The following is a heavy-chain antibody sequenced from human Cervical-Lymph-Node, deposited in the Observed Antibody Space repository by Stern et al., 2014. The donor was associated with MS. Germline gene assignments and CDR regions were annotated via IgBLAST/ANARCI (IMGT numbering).Heavy chain of an antibody. CDR3: ASPLTATSVPFGYYGMDV. Sequence: VQLLESGAEVKKPGSSVKVSCKASGGTFSNYATSWVRKAPGQGLEWMGGIVPLFGKPNYAQKFQGRVTITADESTSTAYMDLSSLRSEDTAVYYCASPLTATSVPFGYYGMDVWGQGTTVTVS. V-gene: IGHV1-69*01. CDR2: IVPLFGKP. D-gene: IGHD4-17*01. J-gene: IGHJ6*02. CDR1: GGTFSNYA.